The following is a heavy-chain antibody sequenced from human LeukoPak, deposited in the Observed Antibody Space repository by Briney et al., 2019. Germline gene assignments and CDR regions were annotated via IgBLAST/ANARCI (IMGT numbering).Heavy chain of an antibody. J-gene: IGHJ4*02. V-gene: IGHV4-39*01. CDR2: IYYSGST. Sequence: TSSETLSLTCTVSGGSISSSSYYWGWIRQPPGKGLEWIGSIYYSGSTYYNPSLKSRVTISVDTSKNQFSLKLSSVTAADTAVYYCARHSVGIGSFDYWGQGTLVTVSS. D-gene: IGHD7-27*01. CDR1: GGSISSSSYY. CDR3: ARHSVGIGSFDY.